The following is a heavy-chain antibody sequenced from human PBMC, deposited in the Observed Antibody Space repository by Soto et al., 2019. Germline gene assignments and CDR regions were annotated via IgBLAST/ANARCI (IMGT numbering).Heavy chain of an antibody. V-gene: IGHV1-2*02. CDR1: GYTFTGYY. CDR3: ARVDCTNGVCYTKYFDY. J-gene: IGHJ4*02. Sequence: ASVKVFCKASGYTFTGYYMHWVRQAPGQGLEWMGWINPNSGGTNYAQKFQGRVTMTRDTSISTAYMELSRLRSDDTAVYYCARVDCTNGVCYTKYFDYWGQGTLVTV. CDR2: INPNSGGT. D-gene: IGHD2-8*01.